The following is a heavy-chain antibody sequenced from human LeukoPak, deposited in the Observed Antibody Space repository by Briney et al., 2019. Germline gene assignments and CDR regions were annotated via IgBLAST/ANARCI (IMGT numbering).Heavy chain of an antibody. J-gene: IGHJ4*02. CDR2: IYTSGST. CDR3: ARASVVRGVTAFDY. CDR1: GGSISSGSYY. D-gene: IGHD3-10*01. Sequence: SETLSLTCTVSGGSISSGSYYWSWIRQPAGKGLEWIGRIYTSGSTNYNPSLKSRVTISVDTSKNQFSLKLSSVTAADTAVYYCARASVVRGVTAFDYCGQGTLVTVSS. V-gene: IGHV4-61*02.